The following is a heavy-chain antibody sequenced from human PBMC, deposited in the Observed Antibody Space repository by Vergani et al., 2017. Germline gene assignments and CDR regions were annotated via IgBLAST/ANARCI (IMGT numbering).Heavy chain of an antibody. D-gene: IGHD4-23*01. V-gene: IGHV4-61*02. CDR1: GASINNDFYY. Sequence: QVQLQESGPGLVKPSQTLSLTCTVSGASINNDFYYWHWIRQPAGKGLEWSGRIYVSGITDYNSSLQSRVSMSVDTSKNQFSLTLTSVTAADTAVYYCARDNKQLRPRAFYLWGQGTMVTVS. CDR3: ARDNKQLRPRAFYL. CDR2: IYVSGIT. J-gene: IGHJ3*01.